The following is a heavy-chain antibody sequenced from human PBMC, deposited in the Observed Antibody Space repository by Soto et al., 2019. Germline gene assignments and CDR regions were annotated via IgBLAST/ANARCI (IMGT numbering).Heavy chain of an antibody. CDR2: MNPSTGNT. V-gene: IGHV1-8*01. CDR1: VYTFTSYD. CDR3: ARGRIIVAGGFDP. J-gene: IGHJ5*02. Sequence: GASVKVSCKASVYTFTSYDIIWVRQATGQGLEWMGWMNPSTGNTDSAEKFQGRLTMTRNTSISTVYMELSRLSFEDTAVYYCARGRIIVAGGFDPWGQGTLVTVSS. D-gene: IGHD6-19*01.